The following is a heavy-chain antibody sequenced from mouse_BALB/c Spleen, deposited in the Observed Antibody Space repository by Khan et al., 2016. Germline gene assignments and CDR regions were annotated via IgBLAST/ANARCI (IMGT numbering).Heavy chain of an antibody. CDR1: GFNIKDTY. CDR2: IDPANGNT. CDR3: ASSYYGRSYYFDY. D-gene: IGHD1-1*01. J-gene: IGHJ2*01. V-gene: IGHV14-3*02. Sequence: VQLQQSGAELVKPGASVKLSCTASGFNIKDTYMHWVKQRPEQGLEWIGRIDPANGNTKYDPKFQGKATITADTSSNTAYLQLSSLTSADTAVYYCASSYYGRSYYFDYWGQGTTLTVSS.